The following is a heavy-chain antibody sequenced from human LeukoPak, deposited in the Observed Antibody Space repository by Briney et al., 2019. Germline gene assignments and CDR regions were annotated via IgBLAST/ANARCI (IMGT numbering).Heavy chain of an antibody. CDR3: ARGGPAANPPVWYFDL. D-gene: IGHD2-2*01. V-gene: IGHV3-21*01. Sequence: GGSLRLSCAASGFTFSSYSMNWARQAPGKGLEWVSSISSSSSYIYYADSVKGRFTISRDNAKNSLYLQMNSLRAEDTAVYYCARGGPAANPPVWYFDLWGRGTLVTVSS. J-gene: IGHJ2*01. CDR1: GFTFSSYS. CDR2: ISSSSSYI.